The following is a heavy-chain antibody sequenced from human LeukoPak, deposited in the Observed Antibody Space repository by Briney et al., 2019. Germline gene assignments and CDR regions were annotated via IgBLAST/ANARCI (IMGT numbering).Heavy chain of an antibody. CDR1: GFTFSSYE. J-gene: IGHJ4*02. CDR3: ARGSGWTDY. D-gene: IGHD6-19*01. Sequence: GGSLRLSCAASGFTFSSYEMNWVRQAPGKGLEWVSTISDSGESTYYADSVKGRFTISRDNSKNTLFLQMNSLRAEDTAVYYCARGSGWTDYWGQGTLVTVSS. CDR2: ISDSGEST. V-gene: IGHV3-23*01.